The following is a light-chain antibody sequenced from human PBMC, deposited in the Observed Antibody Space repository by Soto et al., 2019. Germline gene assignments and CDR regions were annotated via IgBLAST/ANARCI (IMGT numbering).Light chain of an antibody. CDR2: GNS. Sequence: SVLTRPPSVSGAPGQRVTISCTGSSSNTGAGYDVHWYQQLPGTAPKLLIYGNSNRPSGVPDRFSGSKSGTSASLGITGLQAEDEADYYCQSYDSSLNGWVFGGGTKLTVL. CDR1: SSNTGAGYD. CDR3: QSYDSSLNGWV. J-gene: IGLJ3*02. V-gene: IGLV1-40*01.